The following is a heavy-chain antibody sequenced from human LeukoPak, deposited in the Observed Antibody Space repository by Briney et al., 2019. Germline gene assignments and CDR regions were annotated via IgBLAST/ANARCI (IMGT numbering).Heavy chain of an antibody. CDR3: ARQGGGQGFFGGVLNWFDP. J-gene: IGHJ5*02. CDR2: ISYSGST. Sequence: SETLSLTCTVSGGSISNSNFYWGWIRQPSGKGLEWIGTISYSGSTFYSPSLKSRVTISVDTSKNQFSLKLNSVTAADTAVYYCARQGGGQGFFGGVLNWFDPWGQGTLVTVSS. V-gene: IGHV4-39*01. D-gene: IGHD3-16*01. CDR1: GGSISNSNFY.